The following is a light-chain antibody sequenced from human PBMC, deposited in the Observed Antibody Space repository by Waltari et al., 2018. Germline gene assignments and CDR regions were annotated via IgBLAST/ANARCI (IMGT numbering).Light chain of an antibody. J-gene: IGKJ3*01. CDR2: AAS. CDR3: QQYNNWPFT. V-gene: IGKV1-9*01. Sequence: DIQLTQSPSFLSASVRDRVTITCRASQGISTYLAWYQQKPGKAPKLLIYAASTLQSDIPSRFSGSGSGTEFTLTISSLQAEDVAVYYCQQYNNWPFTFGPGTKVDIK. CDR1: QGISTY.